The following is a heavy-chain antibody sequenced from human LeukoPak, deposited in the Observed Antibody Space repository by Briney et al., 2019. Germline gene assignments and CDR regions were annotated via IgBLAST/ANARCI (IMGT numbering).Heavy chain of an antibody. CDR2: IDWDDDK. CDR3: ARSVTSPYYYYGMDV. V-gene: IGHV2-70*04. D-gene: IGHD4-17*01. J-gene: IGHJ6*04. Sequence: SGPALVKPTQTLTLTCTFSGFSLGTRGRRVSWIRQPPGKALEWLSRIDWDDDKFYSTSLKTRLTISKDTSKNQVVLTMTNMDPVDTATYYCARSVTSPYYYYGMDVWGKGTTVTVSS. CDR1: GFSLGTRGRR.